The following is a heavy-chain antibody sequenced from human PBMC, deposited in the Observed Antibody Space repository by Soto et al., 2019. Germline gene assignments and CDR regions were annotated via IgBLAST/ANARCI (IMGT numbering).Heavy chain of an antibody. Sequence: QVQLVESGGGVFQPGRSLRLSCAASGFTFSSYAMHGVRQAPGQGLAGVAVISYDGSNKYYADSVKGRFTISRDKSKNTRYRQMNSLRAEDTAVYYCARDGGYYYYYGMDVWGQGTTVTVSS. CDR2: ISYDGSNK. V-gene: IGHV3-30-3*01. D-gene: IGHD3-16*01. J-gene: IGHJ6*02. CDR1: GFTFSSYA. CDR3: ARDGGYYYYYGMDV.